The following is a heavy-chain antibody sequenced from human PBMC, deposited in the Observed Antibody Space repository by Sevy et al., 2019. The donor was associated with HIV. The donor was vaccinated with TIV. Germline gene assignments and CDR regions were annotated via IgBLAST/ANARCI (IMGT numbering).Heavy chain of an antibody. CDR3: ARDPNHHDAFDI. V-gene: IGHV4-59*13. CDR2: IYYSGST. J-gene: IGHJ3*02. CDR1: GGSISSYY. Sequence: SETLSLTCTVSGGSISSYYWSWIRQPPGKGLEWIGYIYYSGSTNHNPSLKSRVTISVDTSKNQFSLKLSSVTAADTAVYYCARDPNHHDAFDIWGQGTMVTVSS.